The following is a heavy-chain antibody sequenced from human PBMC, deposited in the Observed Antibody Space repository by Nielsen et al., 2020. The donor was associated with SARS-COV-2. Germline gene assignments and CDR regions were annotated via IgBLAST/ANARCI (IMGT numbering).Heavy chain of an antibody. CDR2: IWYDGSNK. Sequence: GESLKISCAASGFTFSNYGVYWVRQAPGKGLEWVAVIWYDGSNKYYADSVKGRFTISRDNSKNTLYLQMNSLRAEDTAVYYCASSPSYYYGMDVWGQGTTVTVSS. CDR1: GFTFSNYG. V-gene: IGHV3-33*08. J-gene: IGHJ6*02. CDR3: ASSPSYYYGMDV.